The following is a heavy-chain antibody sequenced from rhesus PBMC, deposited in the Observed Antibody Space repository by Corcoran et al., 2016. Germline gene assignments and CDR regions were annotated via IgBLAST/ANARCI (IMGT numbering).Heavy chain of an antibody. D-gene: IGHD6-13*01. Sequence: QVQLVQSGAEVKKPGSSAKVSCKASGFTFGSSDISWVRQAPGQGLEWEGWLIPLVEKTNYAEKCQGRVTITADTSTSTAYMELSSLRSEDTAVYYCARGDPGRSYFDYWGQGVLVTVSS. J-gene: IGHJ4*01. CDR1: GFTFGSSD. CDR2: LIPLVEKT. V-gene: IGHV1S10*01. CDR3: ARGDPGRSYFDY.